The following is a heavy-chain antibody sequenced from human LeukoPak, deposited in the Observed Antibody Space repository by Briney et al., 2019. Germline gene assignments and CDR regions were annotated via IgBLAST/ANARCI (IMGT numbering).Heavy chain of an antibody. V-gene: IGHV3-23*01. CDR2: ISDSGGST. J-gene: IGHJ4*02. D-gene: IGHD2-2*01. CDR3: AKARGSASGAYDY. Sequence: GGSLRLSCAASGFTFSSYAMSWVRQAPGKGLEWVSAISDSGGSTYYADSVRGRFTISRDNSKNTLYLQMSSLRAEDTALYFCAKARGSASGAYDYWGQGTLVTVSS. CDR1: GFTFSSYA.